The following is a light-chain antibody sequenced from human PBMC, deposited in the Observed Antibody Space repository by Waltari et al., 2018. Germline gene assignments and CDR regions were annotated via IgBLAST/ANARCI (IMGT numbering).Light chain of an antibody. CDR2: AVR. J-gene: IGLJ1*01. Sequence: QSALTQPASVSGSPGQSITISCTGTSSDVGAYELVSWYQQHPGKAPKLLINAVRKRPSGVSTRFSGSKSGNVASLTISGLQADDEADYYCCLYGGSSPLYVFGPGTKVTVL. V-gene: IGLV2-23*02. CDR3: CLYGGSSPLYV. CDR1: SSDVGAYEL.